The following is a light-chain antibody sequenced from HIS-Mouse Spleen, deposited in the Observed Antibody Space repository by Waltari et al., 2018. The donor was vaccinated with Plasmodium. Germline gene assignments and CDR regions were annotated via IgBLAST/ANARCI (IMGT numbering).Light chain of an antibody. Sequence: QSALTQPASVSGSPGQSITISCTGTRSDVGGYNYVSWYQQHPGKAPKLMIYHVSNRPSGVANRFSGSKSGNTASLTISGLQAEDEADYYCSSYTSSSTLVFGGGTKLTVL. V-gene: IGLV2-14*03. CDR3: SSYTSSSTLV. J-gene: IGLJ2*01. CDR1: RSDVGGYNY. CDR2: HVS.